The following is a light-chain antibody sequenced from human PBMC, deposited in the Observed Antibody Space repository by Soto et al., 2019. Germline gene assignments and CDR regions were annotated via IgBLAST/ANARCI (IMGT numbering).Light chain of an antibody. CDR2: DAS. CDR1: QTISSW. CDR3: QQSYSTPRT. J-gene: IGKJ1*01. Sequence: DIQMTQSPSALSGSVGDRFTITCRSSQTISSWLAWYQQKPGKAPKLLIYDASSLESGVPSRFSGSGSGTDFTLTISSLQPEDFATYYCQQSYSTPRTFGQGTKVDI. V-gene: IGKV1-5*01.